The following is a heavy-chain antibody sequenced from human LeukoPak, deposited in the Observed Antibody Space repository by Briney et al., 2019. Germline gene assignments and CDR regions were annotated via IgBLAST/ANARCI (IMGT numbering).Heavy chain of an antibody. J-gene: IGHJ4*02. D-gene: IGHD4-23*01. CDR1: GFTFSSYE. CDR3: ARDRSNYGGRNPGSF. Sequence: GGSLRLSCAASGFTFSSYEMNWVRQAPGKGLEWVAFIRYDGSNKYYADSVKGRFTISRDNSKNTVYLQMNSLRAEDTAVYYCARDRSNYGGRNPGSFWGQGTLVTVSS. V-gene: IGHV3-30*02. CDR2: IRYDGSNK.